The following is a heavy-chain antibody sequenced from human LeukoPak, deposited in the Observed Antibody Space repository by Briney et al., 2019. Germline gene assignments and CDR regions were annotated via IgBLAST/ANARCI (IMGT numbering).Heavy chain of an antibody. CDR2: IHPRSGET. CDR1: GYSFTAFY. CDR3: ARDGEYGTGSYYRGCFDY. J-gene: IGHJ4*02. Sequence: ASVKVSCKASGYSFTAFYIHWVRQAPGQGLEWMGWIHPRSGETNYAYKFRGRVTMTRDTSISTAYMDLGSLGSDDTAVYYCARDGEYGTGSYYRGCFDYWGQGSLVTVSS. D-gene: IGHD3-10*01. V-gene: IGHV1-2*02.